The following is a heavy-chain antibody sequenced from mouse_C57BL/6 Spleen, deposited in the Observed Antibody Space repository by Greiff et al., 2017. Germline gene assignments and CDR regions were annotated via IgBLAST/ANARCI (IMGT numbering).Heavy chain of an antibody. D-gene: IGHD1-1*01. Sequence: QVQLQQPGAELVKPGASVKLSCKASGYTFTSYWMHWVKQRPGQGLEWIGMIHPNSGRTNYNEKFKSKATLTVAKSSSTAYMQLSSLTSEDTAVYYGARERAGSSPDCYDMDYWGQGTLVTVSA. CDR2: IHPNSGRT. V-gene: IGHV1-64*01. CDR1: GYTFTSYW. CDR3: ARERAGSSPDCYDMDY. J-gene: IGHJ4*01.